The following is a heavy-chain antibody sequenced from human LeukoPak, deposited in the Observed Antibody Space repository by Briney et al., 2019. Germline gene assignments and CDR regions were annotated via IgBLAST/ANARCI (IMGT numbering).Heavy chain of an antibody. V-gene: IGHV4-39*01. CDR2: IYYSGST. Sequence: SETLSLTCTVSGGSISSSSYYWGWIRQPPGKGLEWIGSIYYSGSTYYNPSLRSRVTISVDTSKNQFSLKLSSVTAADTAVYYCGTPFGGVSYWGQGTLVTVSS. D-gene: IGHD3-16*01. J-gene: IGHJ4*02. CDR3: GTPFGGVSY. CDR1: GGSISSSSYY.